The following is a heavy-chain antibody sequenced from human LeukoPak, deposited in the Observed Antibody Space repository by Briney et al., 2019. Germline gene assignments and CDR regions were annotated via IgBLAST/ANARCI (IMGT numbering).Heavy chain of an antibody. Sequence: ASVKVSCKASGYTFTNYGISWVRQAPGQGLEWMGWISAYNGNTNYAQKFQGRVTMTRDTSISPAYMELSRLRSDDTAVYYCAREGDGYNCNYWGQGTLVTVSS. D-gene: IGHD5-24*01. CDR1: GYTFTNYG. CDR2: ISAYNGNT. J-gene: IGHJ4*02. V-gene: IGHV1-18*01. CDR3: AREGDGYNCNY.